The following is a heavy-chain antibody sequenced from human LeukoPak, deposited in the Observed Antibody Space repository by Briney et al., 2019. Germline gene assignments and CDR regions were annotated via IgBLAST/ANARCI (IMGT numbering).Heavy chain of an antibody. D-gene: IGHD3-22*01. Sequence: PGGSLRLSCAASGFTFSSYAMSWVRQAPGKGLEWVTLISYDGSKIYYADSVKGRFTISRDNSKNTLYLQMNSLRAEDTAVYYCATVTGTMIVVVIPSVGMDVWGQGTTVTVSS. CDR3: ATVTGTMIVVVIPSVGMDV. J-gene: IGHJ6*02. V-gene: IGHV3-30-3*01. CDR1: GFTFSSYA. CDR2: ISYDGSKI.